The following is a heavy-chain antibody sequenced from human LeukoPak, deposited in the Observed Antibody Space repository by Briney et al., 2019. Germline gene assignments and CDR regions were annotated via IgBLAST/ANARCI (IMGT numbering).Heavy chain of an antibody. J-gene: IGHJ6*03. CDR1: GYTFTSYD. D-gene: IGHD3-9*01. Sequence: GASVKVSCKASGYTFTSYDINWVRQATGQGLEWMGWMNPNSGNTGYAQKFQGRVTMTRNTSISTAYMELSSLRSEDTAVYYCARLLRYFDWTGDYSYYMDVWGKGTTVTISS. CDR2: MNPNSGNT. V-gene: IGHV1-8*01. CDR3: ARLLRYFDWTGDYSYYMDV.